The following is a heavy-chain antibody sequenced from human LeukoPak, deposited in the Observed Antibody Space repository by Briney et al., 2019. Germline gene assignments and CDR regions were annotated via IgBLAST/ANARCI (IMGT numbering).Heavy chain of an antibody. V-gene: IGHV3-48*04. D-gene: IGHD1-26*01. CDR2: ISSTGITT. CDR3: AKDRANFLPVGAPDY. Sequence: GGSLRLSCEASGFTFTTYSMTWVRQAPGKGLEWVSYISSTGITTYYADSVKGRLTISRDNAKNSLYLQMNSLRAEDTAVYYCAKDRANFLPVGAPDYWGQGTLVTVSS. CDR1: GFTFTTYS. J-gene: IGHJ4*02.